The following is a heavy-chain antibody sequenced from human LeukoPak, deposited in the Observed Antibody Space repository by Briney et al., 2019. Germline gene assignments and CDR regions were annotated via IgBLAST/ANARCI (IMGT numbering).Heavy chain of an antibody. CDR3: AKDRGSFWYYFDY. V-gene: IGHV3-23*01. Sequence: GGSLRLSCAASGFTFSSYAMSWVRQAPGKGLEWVSAISGSGGSTYYAGSVKGRFTISRDNSKNTLYLQMNSLRAEDTAVYYCAKDRGSFWYYFDYWGQGTLVTVPS. CDR1: GFTFSSYA. D-gene: IGHD2/OR15-2a*01. J-gene: IGHJ4*02. CDR2: ISGSGGST.